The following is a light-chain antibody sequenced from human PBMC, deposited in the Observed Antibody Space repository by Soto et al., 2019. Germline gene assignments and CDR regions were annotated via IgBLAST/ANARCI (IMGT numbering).Light chain of an antibody. CDR3: QQYNNWPPIT. CDR1: QSVSSK. J-gene: IGKJ5*01. Sequence: ETVMAQSPATLSVSPGDRATLSCWVSQSVSSKLAWYQQKPGQAPRLLIYGASTRATGIPARFSGSGSGTEFTLTISSLQSEDFAVYYCQQYNNWPPITFGQGTRLEIK. CDR2: GAS. V-gene: IGKV3D-15*01.